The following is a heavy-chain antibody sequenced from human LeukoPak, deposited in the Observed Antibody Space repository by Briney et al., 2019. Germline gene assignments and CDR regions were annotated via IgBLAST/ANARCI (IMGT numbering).Heavy chain of an antibody. J-gene: IGHJ4*02. Sequence: GGTLRLSCAASGFTFSSYGMSWVRQAPGKGLEWVSAISGSGGSTYYADSVKGRFTISRDNSKNTLYLQMNSLRAEDTAVYYCAKNPGYSSGWYYFDYWGQGTLVTVSS. D-gene: IGHD6-19*01. CDR2: ISGSGGST. V-gene: IGHV3-23*01. CDR3: AKNPGYSSGWYYFDY. CDR1: GFTFSSYG.